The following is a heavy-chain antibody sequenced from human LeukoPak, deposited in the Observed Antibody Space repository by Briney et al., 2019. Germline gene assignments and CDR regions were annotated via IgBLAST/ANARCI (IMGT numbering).Heavy chain of an antibody. CDR1: GGSISSHY. D-gene: IGHD5-18*01. CDR2: IYYSGST. CDR3: AREYTHNWFDP. V-gene: IGHV4-59*11. Sequence: KPSETLSLTCTVSGGSISSHYWSWIRQPPGKGLEWIGYIYYSGSTNYNPSLKSRVTISVDTSKNQFSLKLSSVTAADTAVYYCAREYTHNWFDPWGQGTLVTVSS. J-gene: IGHJ5*02.